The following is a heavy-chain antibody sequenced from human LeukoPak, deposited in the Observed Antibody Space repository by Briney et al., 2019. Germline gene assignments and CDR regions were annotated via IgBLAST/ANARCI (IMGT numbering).Heavy chain of an antibody. CDR1: KFTFGNYA. CDR2: ISSGGGDT. V-gene: IGHV3-23*01. CDR3: AKKRVAVAGTHYFDY. J-gene: IGHJ4*02. D-gene: IGHD6-19*01. Sequence: GGSLRLSCVASKFTFGNYAMNWVRQAPGKGLEWVSTISSGGGDTYYAGSVKGRLTISRDNSKNTLYLQMNSLRAEDTAVYYCAKKRVAVAGTHYFDYWGQGTLVTVSS.